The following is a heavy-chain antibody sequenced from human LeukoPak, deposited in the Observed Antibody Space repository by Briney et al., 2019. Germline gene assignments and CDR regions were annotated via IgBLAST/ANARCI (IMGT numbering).Heavy chain of an antibody. V-gene: IGHV4-30-4*01. CDR1: GGSISSGDYY. J-gene: IGHJ4*02. Sequence: SETLSLTCTVSGGSISSGDYYWGWIRQPPGKGLEWIGYIYSGRTYYTPSLKSRDTISVDTSKNQFSLKQSSVTAADTAVYYCARSNGVSPSFCSSTSCYEDFDYWGQGTLVTVSS. CDR3: ARSNGVSPSFCSSTSCYEDFDY. D-gene: IGHD2-2*01. CDR2: IYSGRT.